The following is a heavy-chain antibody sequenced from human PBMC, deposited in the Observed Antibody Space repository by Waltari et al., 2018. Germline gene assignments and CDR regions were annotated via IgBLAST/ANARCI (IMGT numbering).Heavy chain of an antibody. CDR2: IKEDGSEK. CDR1: GFTFSSYW. V-gene: IGHV3-7*01. J-gene: IGHJ2*01. Sequence: EVQLVESGGGLVQPGGSLRLSCAASGFTFSSYWMSWVRQAPGKGLDWVANIKEDGSEKYDVDSVKGRFTISRDNAKNSLYLQMNSLRAEDTAVYYCASSSWPYWYFDLWGRGTLVTVSS. CDR3: ASSSWPYWYFDL. D-gene: IGHD6-13*01.